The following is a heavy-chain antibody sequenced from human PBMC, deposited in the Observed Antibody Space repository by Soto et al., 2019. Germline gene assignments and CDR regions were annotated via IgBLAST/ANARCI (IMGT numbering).Heavy chain of an antibody. D-gene: IGHD6-13*01. CDR3: ARTIVAAGGRRYFDL. Sequence: QVQLVESGGGLVKPGGSLRLSCAASGFTFSDYYMSWIRQAPGKGLEWVSYINSSSSYTNYADSVKGRFTISRDNAKNSLYLQMNSLRAEDTAVYCCARTIVAAGGRRYFDLWGRGTLVTVSS. J-gene: IGHJ2*01. CDR2: INSSSSYT. V-gene: IGHV3-11*05. CDR1: GFTFSDYY.